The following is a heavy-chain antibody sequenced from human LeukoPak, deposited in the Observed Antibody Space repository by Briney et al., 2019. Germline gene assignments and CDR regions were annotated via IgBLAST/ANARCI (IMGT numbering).Heavy chain of an antibody. CDR3: ARDRIGRSFYYYYMDV. V-gene: IGHV3-21*01. CDR1: GFTFSSYS. CDR2: ISSSSSYI. Sequence: GGSLRLSCAASGFTFSSYSMNWVRQAPGKGLEWVSSISSSSSYIYYADSVKGRFTISRDNAKNSLYLQMNSLRAEDTAVYFCARDRIGRSFYYYYMDVWGKGTTVTVSS. D-gene: IGHD2/OR15-2a*01. J-gene: IGHJ6*03.